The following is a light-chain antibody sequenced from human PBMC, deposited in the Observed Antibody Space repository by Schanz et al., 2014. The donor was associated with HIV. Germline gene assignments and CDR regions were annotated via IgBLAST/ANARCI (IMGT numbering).Light chain of an antibody. Sequence: QSVLTQPPSVSGAPGQRVSISCTGNTSNIGAGYDVHWYLQLPGSAPKLLIYGNNNRPSGVPDRFSGSKSGTSASLAITGLQAEDEADYYCATWHSSLREVVFGGGTKLTVL. V-gene: IGLV1-40*01. CDR2: GNN. J-gene: IGLJ2*01. CDR1: TSNIGAGYD. CDR3: ATWHSSLREVV.